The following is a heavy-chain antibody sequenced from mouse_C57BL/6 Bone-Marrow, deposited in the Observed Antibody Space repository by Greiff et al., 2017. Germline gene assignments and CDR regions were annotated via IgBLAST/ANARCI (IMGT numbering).Heavy chain of an antibody. CDR1: GYTFTSYW. D-gene: IGHD1-1*01. CDR3: ARRAVVADY. J-gene: IGHJ2*01. Sequence: QVQLQQPGAELVMPGASVKLSCKASGYTFTSYWMHWVKQRPGQGLEWIGEIDPSDSYTNYNQKLKGKSTLTVDKSSSTAYMQLSSLTSEDSAVYYCARRAVVADYWGQGTTLTVSS. CDR2: IDPSDSYT. V-gene: IGHV1-69*01.